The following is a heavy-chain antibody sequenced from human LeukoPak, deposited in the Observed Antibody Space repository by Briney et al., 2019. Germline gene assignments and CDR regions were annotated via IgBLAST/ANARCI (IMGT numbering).Heavy chain of an antibody. CDR2: INHSGST. V-gene: IGHV4-34*01. Sequence: SETLSLTYAVYGGSFSGYYWSWIRQPPGKGLEWIGEINHSGSTNYNPSLKSRVTISVDTSKNQFSLKLSSVTAADTAVYYCARGTDYYDSSGYWDYYFDYWGQGTLVTVSS. CDR3: ARGTDYYDSSGYWDYYFDY. J-gene: IGHJ4*02. CDR1: GGSFSGYY. D-gene: IGHD3-22*01.